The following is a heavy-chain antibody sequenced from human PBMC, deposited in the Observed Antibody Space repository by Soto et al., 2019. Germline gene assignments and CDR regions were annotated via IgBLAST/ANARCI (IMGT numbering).Heavy chain of an antibody. D-gene: IGHD2-2*01. Sequence: GGSLRLSXAASGFTFSSYGMHWVRQAPGKGLEWVAVISYDGSNKYYADSVKGRFTISRDNSKNTLYLQMNSLRAEDTAVYYCAKEPKDIVVVPAALPSYGMDVWGQGTTVTVSS. CDR1: GFTFSSYG. CDR2: ISYDGSNK. CDR3: AKEPKDIVVVPAALPSYGMDV. J-gene: IGHJ6*02. V-gene: IGHV3-30*18.